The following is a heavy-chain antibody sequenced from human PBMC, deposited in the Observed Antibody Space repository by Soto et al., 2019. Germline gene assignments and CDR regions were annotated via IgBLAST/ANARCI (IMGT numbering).Heavy chain of an antibody. Sequence: ASVKVSCKDSGYTLTSYAMSWVRQAPGQGLEWMGWISAYNGNTNYAQKLQGRVTMTTDTSTSTAYMELRSLRSDDTAVYYCARDLPPVDPWGQGTLVTVSS. V-gene: IGHV1-18*01. CDR3: ARDLPPVDP. CDR1: GYTLTSYA. J-gene: IGHJ5*02. CDR2: ISAYNGNT.